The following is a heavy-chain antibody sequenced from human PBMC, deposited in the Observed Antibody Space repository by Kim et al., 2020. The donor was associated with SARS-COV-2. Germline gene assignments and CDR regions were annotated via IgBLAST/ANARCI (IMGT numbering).Heavy chain of an antibody. D-gene: IGHD5-12*01. Sequence: SLKSRVTISVATSKKQFSLKLRSVTAADTAVYYCARDPSGYPNGTYGMDVWGQGTTVTVSS. V-gene: IGHV4-59*01. J-gene: IGHJ6*02. CDR3: ARDPSGYPNGTYGMDV.